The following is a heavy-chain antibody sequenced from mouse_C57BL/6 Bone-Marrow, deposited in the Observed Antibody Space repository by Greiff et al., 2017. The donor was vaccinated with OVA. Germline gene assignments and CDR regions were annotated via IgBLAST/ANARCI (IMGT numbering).Heavy chain of an antibody. J-gene: IGHJ4*01. Sequence: EVKLVESGGGLVKPGGSLKLSCAASGFTFSDYGMHWVRQAPEKGLEWVAYISSGSSTIYYADTVKGRFTISRDNAKNTLFLQMTSLRSEDTAMDYCARKWLVRPYAMDYWGQGTSVTVSS. V-gene: IGHV5-17*01. CDR3: ARKWLVRPYAMDY. CDR2: ISSGSSTI. D-gene: IGHD2-3*01. CDR1: GFTFSDYG.